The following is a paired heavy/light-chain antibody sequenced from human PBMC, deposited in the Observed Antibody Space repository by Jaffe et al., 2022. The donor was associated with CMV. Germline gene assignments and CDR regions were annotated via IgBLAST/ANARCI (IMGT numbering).Heavy chain of an antibody. V-gene: IGHV4-59*11. CDR2: ISHRGST. CDR3: ARDYVLAIESSYYYGLDV. Sequence: QLQLQESGPGLVKPSETLSLTCTVFGGSINSHYWTWIRQSPGKGLEWIGYISHRGSTNYNPSLNSRVTMSVDTSKNQFSLRLSSVTAADTAVYYCARDYVLAIESSYYYGLDVWGQGTSVTVSS. CDR1: GGSINSHY. J-gene: IGHJ6*02. D-gene: IGHD2-2*03.
Light chain of an antibody. CDR2: GSS. V-gene: IGKV3-20*01. Sequence: IVLTQSPDTLFLSPGERANLSCRASQSVDSKYLVWYQQKHGQAPRLVITGSSGRDIGVPDRFSGSGSGTDFTLTISRLEPEDFAVYFCQQYGGSPYTFGQGTKVEIK. J-gene: IGKJ2*01. CDR3: QQYGGSPYT. CDR1: QSVDSKY.